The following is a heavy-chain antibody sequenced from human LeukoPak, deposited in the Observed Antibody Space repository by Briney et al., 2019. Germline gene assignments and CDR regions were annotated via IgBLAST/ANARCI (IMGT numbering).Heavy chain of an antibody. Sequence: SETLSLTCTVSGGSISSYYWSWIRQPPGKGLEWIGYIYYSGSTNYNPSLKSRVTISVDTSKNQFSLKLSSVTAADTAVYYCARDPNYSGRFDPWGQGTLVTVSS. V-gene: IGHV4-59*01. J-gene: IGHJ5*02. D-gene: IGHD4/OR15-4a*01. CDR2: IYYSGST. CDR1: GGSISSYY. CDR3: ARDPNYSGRFDP.